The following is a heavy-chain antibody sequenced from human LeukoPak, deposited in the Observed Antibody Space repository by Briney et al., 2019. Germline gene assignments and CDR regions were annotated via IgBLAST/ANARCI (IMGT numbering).Heavy chain of an antibody. J-gene: IGHJ4*02. CDR1: GFTFSSYS. CDR3: ARSEEDTAMGTFDY. D-gene: IGHD5-18*01. CDR2: ISSSSSYI. V-gene: IGHV3-21*01. Sequence: GGSLRLSCAASGFTFSSYSMTWVRQAPGKGLEWVSSISSSSSYIYYADSVKGRFTISRDNAKNSLYLQMNSLRAEDTAVYYCARSEEDTAMGTFDYWGQGTLVTVSS.